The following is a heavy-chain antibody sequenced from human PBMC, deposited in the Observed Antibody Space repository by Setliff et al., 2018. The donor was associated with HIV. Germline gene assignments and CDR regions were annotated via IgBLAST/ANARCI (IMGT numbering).Heavy chain of an antibody. J-gene: IGHJ4*02. D-gene: IGHD1-26*01. CDR1: GGSISSSSYY. CDR2: IYYSGST. Sequence: PSETLSLTCTVSGGSISSSSYYWGWIRQHPGKGLEWIGFIYYSGSTYYNPSLKSRVTISIDTSKNQFSLKVSSVTAADTAVYYCARGWEWGAPLDYWGQGTLVTVSS. CDR3: ARGWEWGAPLDY. V-gene: IGHV4-39*07.